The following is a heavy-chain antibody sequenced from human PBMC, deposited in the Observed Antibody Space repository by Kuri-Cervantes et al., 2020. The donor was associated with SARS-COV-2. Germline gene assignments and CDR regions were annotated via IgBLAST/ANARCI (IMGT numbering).Heavy chain of an antibody. Sequence: GESLKISCKGSGYSFTSYWIGWVRQMPGKGLEWMGIIYPGDSGTRYSPSFQGQVTISADKSISTAYLQWSSLKASDTAMYYCATGLVVPAAMRHYWGQGTLVTVSS. CDR1: GYSFTSYW. CDR2: IYPGDSGT. J-gene: IGHJ4*02. V-gene: IGHV5-51*01. D-gene: IGHD2-2*01. CDR3: ATGLVVPAAMRHY.